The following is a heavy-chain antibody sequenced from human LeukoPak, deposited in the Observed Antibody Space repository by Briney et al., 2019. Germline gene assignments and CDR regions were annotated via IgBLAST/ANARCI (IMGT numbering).Heavy chain of an antibody. D-gene: IGHD6-13*01. V-gene: IGHV3-21*01. Sequence: PGGSLRLSCAASGFTFSSYSMNWVRQAPGKGLEWVSSISSSSSYIYYADSVKGRFTISRDNAKNSLYLQMNSLRAEDTAVYYCARSLGGIWQQLVKDYWGQGTLVTVSS. CDR3: ARSLGGIWQQLVKDY. J-gene: IGHJ4*02. CDR2: ISSSSSYI. CDR1: GFTFSSYS.